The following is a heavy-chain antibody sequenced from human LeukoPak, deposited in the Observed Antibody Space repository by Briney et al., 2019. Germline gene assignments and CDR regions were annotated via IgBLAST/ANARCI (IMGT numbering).Heavy chain of an antibody. CDR2: IYHSGST. J-gene: IGHJ6*03. CDR1: GGSISSSNW. CDR3: ARTNMVRGVIVYYYMDV. Sequence: SGTLSLTCAVSGGSISSSNWWSWVRQPPGKGLAWIGEIYHSGSTNYNPSLKSRVTISVDKSKNQFSLKLSSVTAADTAVYYCARTNMVRGVIVYYYMDVWGKGTTVTVSS. V-gene: IGHV4-4*02. D-gene: IGHD3-10*01.